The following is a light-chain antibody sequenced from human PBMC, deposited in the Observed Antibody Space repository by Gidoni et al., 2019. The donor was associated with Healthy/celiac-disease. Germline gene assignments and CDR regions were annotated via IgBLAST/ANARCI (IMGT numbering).Light chain of an antibody. V-gene: IGLV4-69*01. J-gene: IGLJ1*01. Sequence: QLVLTQSPSASASLGASVKLTCTLSSGHSSYAIAWHQQQPEQGPRYLMTLNSDGSHSKGDGIPDRFSGSSSGAERYLTISSLQSEDEADYYCQTWGTGIRVFGTGTKVTVL. CDR1: SGHSSYA. CDR2: LNSDGSH. CDR3: QTWGTGIRV.